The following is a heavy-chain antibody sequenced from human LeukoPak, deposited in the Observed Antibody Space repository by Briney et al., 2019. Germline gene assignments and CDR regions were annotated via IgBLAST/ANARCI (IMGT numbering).Heavy chain of an antibody. Sequence: GGSLRLSCAASGFTVSSNYMSWVRQAPGKGLEWVSVIYSGGSTYYADSVKGRFTISRDNSKSTLYLQMNSLRAEDTAVYYCARARAAAGIGGLVGYYYYGMDVWGKGTTVTVSS. CDR3: ARARAAAGIGGLVGYYYYGMDV. J-gene: IGHJ6*04. CDR1: GFTVSSNY. CDR2: IYSGGST. D-gene: IGHD6-13*01. V-gene: IGHV3-53*01.